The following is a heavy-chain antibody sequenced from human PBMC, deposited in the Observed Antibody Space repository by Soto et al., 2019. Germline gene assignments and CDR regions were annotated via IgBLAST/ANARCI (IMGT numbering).Heavy chain of an antibody. CDR3: ARYQYNYYHGIDV. J-gene: IGHJ6*02. V-gene: IGHV4-59*01. CDR2: IYYSGIT. Sequence: QVQLQESGPGLVKPSETLSLTCTVSGGSISSYYWSWIRQPPGKGLEWIGYIYYSGITNYNPSLKSRDTISVDSSMNQFSLKLSSVTAADAAVYCCARYQYNYYHGIDVWGQCATVTVSS. CDR1: GGSISSYY.